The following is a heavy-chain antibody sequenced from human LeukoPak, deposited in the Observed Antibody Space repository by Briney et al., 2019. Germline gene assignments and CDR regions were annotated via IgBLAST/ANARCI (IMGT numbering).Heavy chain of an antibody. D-gene: IGHD3-22*01. Sequence: SETLSLTCAISGGSISSYYWSWIRQPPGKGLEWIGYIYYSGSTNYNPSLKSRVTISVDTSKNQFSLKLSSVTAADTAVYYCARRITMTRGFDYWGQGTLVTVSS. CDR2: IYYSGST. V-gene: IGHV4-59*08. J-gene: IGHJ4*02. CDR3: ARRITMTRGFDY. CDR1: GGSISSYY.